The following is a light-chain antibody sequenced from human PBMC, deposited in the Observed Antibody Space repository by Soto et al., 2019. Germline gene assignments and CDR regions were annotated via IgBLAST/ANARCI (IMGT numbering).Light chain of an antibody. V-gene: IGLV2-8*01. CDR3: SSYAGSNNLVV. J-gene: IGLJ2*01. Sequence: QSALTQPPSASGSLGQSVTISCTGTSSDVGGYNYVSWYQQHPGKAPKLMIYEVSKRPSGVPDRFSGSKSGNTASLTVSGLQAEDEADYYCSSYAGSNNLVVFGGGTQLTVL. CDR1: SSDVGGYNY. CDR2: EVS.